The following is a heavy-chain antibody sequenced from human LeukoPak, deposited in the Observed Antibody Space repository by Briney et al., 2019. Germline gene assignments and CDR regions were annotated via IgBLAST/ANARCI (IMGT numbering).Heavy chain of an antibody. CDR2: IKQDGSEK. CDR3: ARMGYSGYDPLTY. V-gene: IGHV3-7*01. J-gene: IGHJ4*02. CDR1: GFTFSSYW. Sequence: PGGSLRLSCAASGFTFSSYWMSWVRQAPGKGLEWVANIKQDGSEKYYVDSVKGRFTISRDNTKNSLYLQMNSLRAVDTAVYYCARMGYSGYDPLTYWGQGILVTVSS. D-gene: IGHD5-12*01.